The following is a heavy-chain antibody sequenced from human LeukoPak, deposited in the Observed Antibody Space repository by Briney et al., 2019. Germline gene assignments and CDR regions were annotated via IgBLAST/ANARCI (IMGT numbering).Heavy chain of an antibody. CDR2: IKPDGSAG. J-gene: IGHJ4*02. Sequence: GGSLRLSCAASGFTFSSDWMTWVRQAPGKGLEWVANIKPDGSAGYYVDSVRGRFIISRDNAGNSLYLQMNSLRVEDTAVYYCTQNLVAAAGDHWGQGTLLIVSS. CDR3: TQNLVAAAGDH. V-gene: IGHV3-7*01. D-gene: IGHD6-13*01. CDR1: GFTFSSDW.